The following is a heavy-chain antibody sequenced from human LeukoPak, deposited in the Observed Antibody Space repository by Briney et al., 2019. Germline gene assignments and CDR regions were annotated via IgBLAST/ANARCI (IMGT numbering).Heavy chain of an antibody. CDR1: GGPISSGGYY. J-gene: IGHJ6*02. Sequence: SETLSLTCTVSGGPISSGGYYWSRIRQHPGKGLEWIGYIYYSGSTYYNPSLKSRVTISVDTSKNQFSLKLSSVTAADTAVYYCARDPLYCSGGSCYSGYGMDVWGQGTTVTVSS. D-gene: IGHD2-15*01. CDR3: ARDPLYCSGGSCYSGYGMDV. V-gene: IGHV4-31*03. CDR2: IYYSGST.